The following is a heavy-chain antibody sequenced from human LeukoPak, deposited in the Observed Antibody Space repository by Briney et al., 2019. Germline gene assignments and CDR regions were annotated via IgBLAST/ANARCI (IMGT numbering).Heavy chain of an antibody. CDR1: GGSISSSSYY. D-gene: IGHD3-16*02. Sequence: SETLSLTCTVSGGSISSSSYYWGWIRQPPGKGLEWIGSIYYSGSTYYNPSLKSRVTISVDTSKNQFSLKLSSVTAADTAVYYCAREGALVWGSYRHGAFDIWGQGTMVTVSS. J-gene: IGHJ3*02. V-gene: IGHV4-39*07. CDR2: IYYSGST. CDR3: AREGALVWGSYRHGAFDI.